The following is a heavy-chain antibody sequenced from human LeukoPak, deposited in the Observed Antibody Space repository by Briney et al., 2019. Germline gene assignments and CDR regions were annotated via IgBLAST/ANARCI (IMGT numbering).Heavy chain of an antibody. CDR3: ASLWFGELFGFDY. V-gene: IGHV3-30*02. J-gene: IGHJ4*02. Sequence: GGSLRLSCAASGFTFSSYGMHWVRQAPGKGLEWVAFIRYDGSNKYYADSVKGRFTISRDNSKNTLYLQMNSLRAEDTAVYYCASLWFGELFGFDYWGQGTLVTVS. CDR2: IRYDGSNK. CDR1: GFTFSSYG. D-gene: IGHD3-10*01.